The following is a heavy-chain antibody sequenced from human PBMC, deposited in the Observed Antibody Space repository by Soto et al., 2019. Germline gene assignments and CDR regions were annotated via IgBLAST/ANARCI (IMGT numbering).Heavy chain of an antibody. D-gene: IGHD6-13*01. J-gene: IGHJ6*02. CDR2: IDPIDSKT. CDR1: GYNFDTYW. V-gene: IGHV5-10-1*01. CDR3: ARRIAAADGYYYYAFDV. Sequence: SQNISYKGSGYNFDTYWITWDRHTPGKGLEWMGRIDPIDSKTKYSPSLEGHITISVDKSISTTYLQWSSLKASDTAIYYCARRIAAADGYYYYAFDVWGQGTAVTGSS.